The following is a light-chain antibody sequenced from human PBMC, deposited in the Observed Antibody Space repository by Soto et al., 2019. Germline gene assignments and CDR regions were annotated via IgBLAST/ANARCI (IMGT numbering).Light chain of an antibody. Sequence: QSVLTHPPSVSGAPGQRVTISCTGSSSNIGAGYDVHWYQQLPGTAPKLLIYGNSNRPSGVPDRFSAYKSGTSASLAITGLQAEDEADYYCQYYESSLSGYVFGTGTKVTVL. V-gene: IGLV1-40*01. CDR2: GNS. J-gene: IGLJ1*01. CDR1: SSNIGAGYD. CDR3: QYYESSLSGYV.